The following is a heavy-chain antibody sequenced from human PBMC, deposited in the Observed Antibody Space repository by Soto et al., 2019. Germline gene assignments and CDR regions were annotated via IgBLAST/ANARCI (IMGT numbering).Heavy chain of an antibody. V-gene: IGHV4-31*03. Sequence: PSETLQLTCTVSVGSFSSGAYYWRWIRHHPWKCLEWIGYTYYSGNSYYNPSLQSRVTISLYTSQKQFSLKVNSVTAADTAVYYCAREQFYYDSRRLRLWCQGTLVTVSS. CDR2: TYYSGNS. CDR1: VGSFSSGAYY. J-gene: IGHJ4*02. D-gene: IGHD3-22*01. CDR3: AREQFYYDSRRLRL.